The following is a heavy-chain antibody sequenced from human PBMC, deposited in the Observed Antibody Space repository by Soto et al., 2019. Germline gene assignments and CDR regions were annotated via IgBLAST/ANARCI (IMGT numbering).Heavy chain of an antibody. CDR1: RYTFPSYS. CDR2: INPSGGST. V-gene: IGHV1-46*01. CDR3: ARGEMATFRICVY. D-gene: IGHD5-12*01. J-gene: IGHJ4*02. Sequence: ASVKVSCKASRYTFPSYSMHWVRQAPGQGLEWMGIINPSGGSTSYAQKLQGRVTMTRDTSTSTVYMELSSLRYEDTAVYYCARGEMATFRICVYWGQGTLVTVSS.